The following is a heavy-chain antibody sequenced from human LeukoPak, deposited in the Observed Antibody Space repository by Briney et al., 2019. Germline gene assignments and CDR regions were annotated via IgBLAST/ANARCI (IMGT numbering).Heavy chain of an antibody. V-gene: IGHV3-53*04. D-gene: IGHD2-8*01. Sequence: PGGSLRLSCAASGFTASSNYMSWVRQAPGKGLEWVSLIYSDDRTYYADSVKGRFSISRHTSKKTLYLQMNSLRAEDTAVYYCAREVMAKRRAFDIWGQGTVVTVSS. CDR3: AREVMAKRRAFDI. J-gene: IGHJ3*02. CDR2: IYSDDRT. CDR1: GFTASSNY.